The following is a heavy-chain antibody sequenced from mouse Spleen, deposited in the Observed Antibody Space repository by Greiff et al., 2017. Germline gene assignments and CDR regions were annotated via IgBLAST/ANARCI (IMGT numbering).Heavy chain of an antibody. V-gene: IGHV1-81*01. CDR3: ARPFTTVVAYYFDY. CDR1: GYTFTSYG. CDR2: IYPRSGNT. J-gene: IGHJ2*01. D-gene: IGHD1-1*01. Sequence: VQLQQSGAELARPGASVKLSCKASGYTFTSYGIGWGKQRTGQGLEWIGEIYPRSGNTYYNEKFKGKATLTADKSSSTAYMELRSLTSEDSAVYFCARPFTTVVAYYFDYWGQGTTLTVSS.